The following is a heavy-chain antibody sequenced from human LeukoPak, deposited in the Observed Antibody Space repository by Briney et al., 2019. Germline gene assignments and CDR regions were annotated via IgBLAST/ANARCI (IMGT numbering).Heavy chain of an antibody. Sequence: QPGRSLRLSCAASGFTFDDCAMHWVRQAPGKDLEWVSGISWNSGSIGYADSVKGRFTISRDNARNSLYLQMNSLRAEDTALYYCAKGYITTVHNWGQGTLVTVSS. CDR2: ISWNSGSI. CDR3: AKGYITTVHN. J-gene: IGHJ4*02. D-gene: IGHD3-10*01. V-gene: IGHV3-9*01. CDR1: GFTFDDCA.